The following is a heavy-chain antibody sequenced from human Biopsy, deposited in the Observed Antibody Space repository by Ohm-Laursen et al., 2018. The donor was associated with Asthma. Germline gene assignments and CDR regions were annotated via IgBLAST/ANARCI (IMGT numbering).Heavy chain of an antibody. CDR2: IYYSGST. CDR1: GGSLSSGPYY. J-gene: IGHJ5*02. D-gene: IGHD4-17*01. V-gene: IGHV4-31*03. Sequence: TLSLTCTASGGSLSSGPYYWSWVRQHPGKGLEWIGYIYYSGSTYYNPSLKSRVSISLDTSKNQFSLSLTSVTAADTAVYYCARTTYGDDGFDPWGQGTLVTVSS. CDR3: ARTTYGDDGFDP.